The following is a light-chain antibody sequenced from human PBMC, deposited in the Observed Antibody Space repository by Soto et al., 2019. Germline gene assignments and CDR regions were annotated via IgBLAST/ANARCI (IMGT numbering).Light chain of an antibody. CDR1: QGISSY. Sequence: DIQLTQSPSFLSASVGDRVTITCRASQGISSYLAWYQQKPGKAPKLLIYAASTLQSGVPSRFSGSGSGTEFTLTISSLQPEDFATYYCQQLNFYPITFGQGTLLEIK. V-gene: IGKV1-9*01. J-gene: IGKJ5*01. CDR2: AAS. CDR3: QQLNFYPIT.